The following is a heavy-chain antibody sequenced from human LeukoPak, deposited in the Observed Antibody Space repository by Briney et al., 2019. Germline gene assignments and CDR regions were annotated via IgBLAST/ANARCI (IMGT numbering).Heavy chain of an antibody. D-gene: IGHD6-19*01. J-gene: IGHJ4*02. CDR2: IWYDGSNK. CDR3: AREIAVAGTIAFGY. CDR1: GLTFSSYG. Sequence: GRSLRLSCAASGLTFSSYGMHWVRQAPGKGLEWVAVIWYDGSNKYYADSVKGRFTISRDNSKNTLYLQMNSLRAEDTAVYYCAREIAVAGTIAFGYWGQGTLVTVSS. V-gene: IGHV3-33*01.